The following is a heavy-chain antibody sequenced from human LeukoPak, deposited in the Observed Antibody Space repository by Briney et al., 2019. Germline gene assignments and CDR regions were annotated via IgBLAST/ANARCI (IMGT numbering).Heavy chain of an antibody. CDR3: AKAALDDYGSGSYSNWFDP. J-gene: IGHJ5*02. CDR2: ISWNSGSI. Sequence: GRSLRLSCAASGFTFDDYAMHWVRQAPGKGPEWVSGISWNSGSIGYADSVKGRFTISRDNAKNSLYLQMNSLRAEDTALYYCAKAALDDYGSGSYSNWFDPWGQGTLVTVSS. V-gene: IGHV3-9*01. D-gene: IGHD3-10*01. CDR1: GFTFDDYA.